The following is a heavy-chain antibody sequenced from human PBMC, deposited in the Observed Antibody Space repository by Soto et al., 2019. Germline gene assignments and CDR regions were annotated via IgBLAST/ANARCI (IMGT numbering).Heavy chain of an antibody. CDR3: ASLIIVGATRDAFDI. CDR1: GFTFSDHY. CDR2: TRNKANSYTT. J-gene: IGHJ3*02. D-gene: IGHD1-26*01. V-gene: IGHV3-72*01. Sequence: PGGSLRLSCAASGFTFSDHYMDWVRQAPGKGLEWVGRTRNKANSYTTEYAASVKGRFTISRDDSKNSLYLQMNRLKTEDTAVYYCASLIIVGATRDAFDIWGQGTMVTVSS.